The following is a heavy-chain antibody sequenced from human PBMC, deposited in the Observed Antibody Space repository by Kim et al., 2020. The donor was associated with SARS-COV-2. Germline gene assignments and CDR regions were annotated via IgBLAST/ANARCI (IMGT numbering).Heavy chain of an antibody. D-gene: IGHD6-13*01. J-gene: IGHJ5*02. Sequence: SETLSRTCTVSGGSISSSSYYWGWIRQPPGKGLEWIGSIYYSGSTYYNPSLKSRVTISVDTSKNQFSLKLSSVTAADTAVYYCARESKHIAAAGKGFDPWGQGTLVTVSS. CDR1: GGSISSSSYY. CDR2: IYYSGST. V-gene: IGHV4-39*07. CDR3: ARESKHIAAAGKGFDP.